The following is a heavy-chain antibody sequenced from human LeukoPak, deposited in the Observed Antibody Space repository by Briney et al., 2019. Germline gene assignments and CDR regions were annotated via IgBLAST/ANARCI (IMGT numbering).Heavy chain of an antibody. D-gene: IGHD4-17*01. CDR2: INHSGST. J-gene: IGHJ4*02. CDR1: GGSFSGYY. Sequence: SETLSLTCAVYGGSFSGYYWSWIRQPPGKGLEWVGEINHSGSTNYNPSLKSRVTISVDTSKNQFSLKLSSVTAADTAVYYCARGQTSVTTCCFDYWGQGTLVTVSS. V-gene: IGHV4-34*01. CDR3: ARGQTSVTTCCFDY.